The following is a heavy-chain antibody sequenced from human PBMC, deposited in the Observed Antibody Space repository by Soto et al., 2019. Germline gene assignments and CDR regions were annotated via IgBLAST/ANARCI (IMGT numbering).Heavy chain of an antibody. CDR3: ATGIRPGAVAGPFDS. D-gene: IGHD6-19*01. V-gene: IGHV3-30*03. J-gene: IGHJ4*02. CDR2: ISDDASRK. Sequence: QVQLVESGGGVVQPGRSLRLSCVASGFTFTDHGMHWVRQFPGKGLDWVAVISDDASRKLYSDSVKGRFTISRDNSKNTLFLQMESLRSEDMAVYYCATGIRPGAVAGPFDSWGQGALVTVSS. CDR1: GFTFTDHG.